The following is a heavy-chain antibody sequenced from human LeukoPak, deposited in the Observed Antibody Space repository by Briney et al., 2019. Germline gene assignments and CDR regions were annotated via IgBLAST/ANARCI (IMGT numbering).Heavy chain of an antibody. J-gene: IGHJ4*02. CDR2: ISWNSGSI. CDR1: GFTFDDYA. D-gene: IGHD5-24*01. CDR3: AKDRDGYNFYYFDH. V-gene: IGHV3-9*03. Sequence: GGSLRLSCAASGFTFDDYAMHWVRQAPGKGLEWVSGISWNSGSIGYADSVKGRFTISRDNAKNSLYLQMNSLRAEDMVLYYCAKDRDGYNFYYFDHWGQGTLVTVSS.